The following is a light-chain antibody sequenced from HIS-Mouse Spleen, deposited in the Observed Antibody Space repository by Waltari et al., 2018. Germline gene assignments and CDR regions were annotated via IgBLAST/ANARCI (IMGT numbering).Light chain of an antibody. CDR3: CSYAGSSTWV. V-gene: IGLV2-23*01. J-gene: IGLJ3*02. CDR2: EGS. CDR1: SSAVGNYSL. Sequence: QSALTQPASVSGSPGQSITISCTGTSSAVGNYSLVSWYQQHPGKAPKLMIYEGSKRPSGVSNRFSGSKSGNTASLTISGLQAEDEADYYCCSYAGSSTWVFGGGTKLTVL.